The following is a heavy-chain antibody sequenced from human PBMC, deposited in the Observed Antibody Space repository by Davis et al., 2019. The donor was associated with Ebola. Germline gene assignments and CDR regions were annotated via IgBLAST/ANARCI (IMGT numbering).Heavy chain of an antibody. J-gene: IGHJ6*02. CDR3: ARTRGPRFLEWSSYYYYGMDV. CDR2: IDWDDDK. D-gene: IGHD3-3*01. CDR1: GFSLSTSGMC. V-gene: IGHV2-70*11. Sequence: SGPTLVKPTQTLTLTCTFSGFSLSTSGMCVSWIRQPPGKALEWLARIDWDDDKYYITSLKTRLTISKDTSKNQVVLTMTNMDPVDTATYYCARTRGPRFLEWSSYYYYGMDVWGQGTTVTVSS.